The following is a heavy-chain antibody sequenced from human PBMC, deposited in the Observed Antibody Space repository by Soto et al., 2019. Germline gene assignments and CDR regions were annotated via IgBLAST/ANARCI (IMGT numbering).Heavy chain of an antibody. CDR3: GRCNGDDCHSPFDY. Sequence: QGQLVESGGGVVQPGGSLRLSCAASGFTFSNYAMHWVRQAPGKGLEWVADITKNGRNKDYADSVKGRLAISRDNSKNTLELQMNSLRVEDTAMYYCGRCNGDDCHSPFDYWGQGTLVTVSS. CDR2: ITKNGRNK. J-gene: IGHJ4*02. D-gene: IGHD2-8*01. V-gene: IGHV3-30*03. CDR1: GFTFSNYA.